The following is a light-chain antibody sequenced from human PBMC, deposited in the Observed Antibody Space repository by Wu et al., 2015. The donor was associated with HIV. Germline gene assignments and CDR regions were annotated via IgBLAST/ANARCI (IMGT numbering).Light chain of an antibody. V-gene: IGKV1-5*03. CDR2: KAS. J-gene: IGKJ4*01. CDR3: QQLNSYPIT. Sequence: DIQMTQSPSTLSASVGDRVTITCRASQSISSWLAWYQQKPGKAPKLLIYKASSLESGVPSRFSGSGSGTEFTLTISSLQPEDFAAYYCQQLNSYPITFGGGTRVEIK. CDR1: QSISSW.